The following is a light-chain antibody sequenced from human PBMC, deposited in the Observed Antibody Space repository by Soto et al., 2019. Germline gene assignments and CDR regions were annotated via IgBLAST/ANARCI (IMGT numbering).Light chain of an antibody. CDR3: LQVKTFPRT. Sequence: DIQMTQSPSSISASVGDRVTITCRASQDINNRLAWFQQSPGRAPKYLIQAASMVQSGVPSRFSASGSGTDFTLTIDSLEPEDFATYYSLQVKTFPRTFGQGTRLEIK. CDR2: AAS. CDR1: QDINNR. J-gene: IGKJ1*01. V-gene: IGKV1-12*01.